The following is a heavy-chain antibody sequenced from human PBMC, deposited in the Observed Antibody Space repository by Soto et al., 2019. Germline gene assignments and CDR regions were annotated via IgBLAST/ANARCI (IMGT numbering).Heavy chain of an antibody. J-gene: IGHJ3*02. CDR1: GNSFTSYW. V-gene: IGHV5-10-1*01. CDR2: IDPSDSYT. D-gene: IGHD3-22*01. CDR3: ASLHYSDSSGYFTDAFDI. Sequence: XESLKISWKCSGNSFTSYWISLVLQMPGKGLEWMGRIDPSDSYTNYSPSFQGHVTISADKSISTAYLQWSSLKASDTAMYYCASLHYSDSSGYFTDAFDIWGQGTMVTVSS.